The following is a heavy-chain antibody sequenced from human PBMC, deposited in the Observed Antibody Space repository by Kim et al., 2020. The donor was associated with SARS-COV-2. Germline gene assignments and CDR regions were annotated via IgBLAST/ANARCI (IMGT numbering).Heavy chain of an antibody. CDR3: ARGLTEEFDY. J-gene: IGHJ4*02. CDR2: NK. V-gene: IGHV1-3*01. Sequence: NKKVSQAFQARVPITNDTSASTAYMKLSSLRAEDTAVYYCARGLTEEFDYWGQGTLVTVSS.